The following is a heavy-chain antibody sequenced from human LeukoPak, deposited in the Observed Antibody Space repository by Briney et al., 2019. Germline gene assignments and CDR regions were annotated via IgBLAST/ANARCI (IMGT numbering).Heavy chain of an antibody. J-gene: IGHJ6*04. D-gene: IGHD2-2*01. Sequence: GGSLRLSCAAAGFTFSSYGMHWVRQAPGKGLEWVAVIWYDGSNKYYADSVKGRFTTSRDNSKNTLYLQMNSLRAEDTAVYYCARDGGYCSSTSCHMVGGYYYYYGMDVWGKGTTVTVSS. CDR3: ARDGGYCSSTSCHMVGGYYYYYGMDV. V-gene: IGHV3-33*01. CDR1: GFTFSSYG. CDR2: IWYDGSNK.